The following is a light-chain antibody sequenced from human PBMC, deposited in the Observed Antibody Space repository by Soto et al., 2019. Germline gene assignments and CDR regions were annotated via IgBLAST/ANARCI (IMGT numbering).Light chain of an antibody. CDR1: QSVTIN. CDR3: QQYNKWPQT. Sequence: ETVMMQSPVTLSVSPGERVTLSCRASQSVTINLGWYHQRPGQAPRLLIYAASTRAAGVPARFSGSRSGTDFTLTISSLQPEDFGNYYCQQYNKWPQTFGQGTKVDIK. J-gene: IGKJ1*01. V-gene: IGKV3-15*01. CDR2: AAS.